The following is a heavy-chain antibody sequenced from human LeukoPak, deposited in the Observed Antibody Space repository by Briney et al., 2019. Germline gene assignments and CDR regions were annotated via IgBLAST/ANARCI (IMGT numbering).Heavy chain of an antibody. CDR2: IRGSGGST. D-gene: IGHD2-8*01. J-gene: IGHJ4*02. Sequence: PRGSLRLSCAASGFTFSSYAVSWVRQAPGKGLEWVSSIRGSGGSTYSADSVKGRFTISRDNSKNTLYLQMNSLRAEDTALYYCAKDRSCTNDICHGDFDYWGQGTLVTVSS. V-gene: IGHV3-23*01. CDR3: AKDRSCTNDICHGDFDY. CDR1: GFTFSSYA.